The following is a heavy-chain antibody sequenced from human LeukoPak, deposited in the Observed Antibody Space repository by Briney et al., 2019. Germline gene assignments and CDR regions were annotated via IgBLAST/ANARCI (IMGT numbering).Heavy chain of an antibody. D-gene: IGHD6-6*01. CDR2: ISGGGGST. J-gene: IGHJ4*02. Sequence: GGSLRLSCAASGFTFSSYAMSWVRQAPGKGLEWVSAISGGGGSTYYADSVKGRFTISRDNSKNTLYLQMNSLRAEDTAVYYCAKDEYSSSYYFDYWGQGTLVTVSS. CDR3: AKDEYSSSYYFDY. V-gene: IGHV3-23*01. CDR1: GFTFSSYA.